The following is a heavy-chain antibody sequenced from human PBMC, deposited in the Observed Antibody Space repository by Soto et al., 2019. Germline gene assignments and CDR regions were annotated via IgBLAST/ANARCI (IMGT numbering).Heavy chain of an antibody. Sequence: ASVKASCKASGYTFTRYYMHWVRQAPGQGLEWMGIINPSGGSTSYAQKFQGRVTMTRDTSTSTVYMELSSLRSEDTAVYYCARGGYNCNYGGNWFDPWGQGTLVTVSS. CDR2: INPSGGST. D-gene: IGHD1-7*01. CDR1: GYTFTRYY. V-gene: IGHV1-46*03. J-gene: IGHJ5*02. CDR3: ARGGYNCNYGGNWFDP.